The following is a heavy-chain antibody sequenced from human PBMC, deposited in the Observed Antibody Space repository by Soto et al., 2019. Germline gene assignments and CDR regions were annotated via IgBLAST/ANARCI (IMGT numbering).Heavy chain of an antibody. V-gene: IGHV1-2*04. CDR3: ARAETAFDI. J-gene: IGHJ3*02. Sequence: ASVKVSCKASGYTFTGNFMHWVRRAPGQGLEWMGWINPKSGSTNYAQKFQGWVTMTRDTSISTVYMELSRLRSDDTAVYYCARAETAFDIWGQGTMVTVSS. CDR2: INPKSGST. CDR1: GYTFTGNF.